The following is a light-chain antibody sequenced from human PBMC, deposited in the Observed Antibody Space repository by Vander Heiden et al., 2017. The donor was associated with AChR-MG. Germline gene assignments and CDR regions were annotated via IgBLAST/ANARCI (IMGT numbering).Light chain of an antibody. Sequence: QSALTQPASVSGSPGQSITISCTGTSSDVGGYNYVSWYQPHPGKAPKLMIYDVSNRPSGVSNRFSGSKSGNTASLTISGLQAEDEADYYCSSYTSSSTEFGGGTKLTVL. V-gene: IGLV2-14*03. J-gene: IGLJ3*02. CDR1: SSDVGGYNY. CDR2: DVS. CDR3: SSYTSSSTE.